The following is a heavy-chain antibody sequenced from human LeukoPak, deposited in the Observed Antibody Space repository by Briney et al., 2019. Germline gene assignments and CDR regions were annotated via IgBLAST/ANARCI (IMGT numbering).Heavy chain of an antibody. CDR1: GFTFSSYG. Sequence: GGSLRLSSAASGFTFSSYGMSWVRQAPGKGLEWVSAISGSGGSTYYADSVKGRFTISRDNSKNTLYLQMNSLRAEDTAVYYCAKALIVGAAFDYWGQGTLVTVSS. J-gene: IGHJ4*02. CDR2: ISGSGGST. D-gene: IGHD1-26*01. V-gene: IGHV3-23*01. CDR3: AKALIVGAAFDY.